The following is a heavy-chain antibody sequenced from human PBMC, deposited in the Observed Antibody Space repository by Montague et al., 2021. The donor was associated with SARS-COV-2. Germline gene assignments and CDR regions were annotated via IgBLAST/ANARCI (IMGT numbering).Heavy chain of an antibody. Sequence: SLRLSCAASGFSFSTDWMSWVRQAPGKGLEWVANINGDGSAKSYADSVKGRFTISRDNANNSLYLQMNSLRAEDTAVYYRARDSYTKGDYWGQGTLVSVSS. J-gene: IGHJ4*02. CDR3: ARDSYTKGDY. CDR2: INGDGSAK. CDR1: GFSFSTDW. V-gene: IGHV3-7*03. D-gene: IGHD4-11*01.